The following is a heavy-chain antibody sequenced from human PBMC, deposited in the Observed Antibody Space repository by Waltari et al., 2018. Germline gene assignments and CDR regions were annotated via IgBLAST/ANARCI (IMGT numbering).Heavy chain of an antibody. CDR1: GDSISGGGYY. CDR2: INSSGNV. CDR3: ARMNSVQLGNWFDP. J-gene: IGHJ5*02. Sequence: QVQLQESGPGLVKPSDSLSPTCSVSGDSISGGGYYWSWLRQHPEKGREWMGYINSSGNVHYNPSLKSRVTMSVDMSQNQVSLKVTSVTDADTAVYFCARMNSVQLGNWFDPWGQGTLVTVSS. V-gene: IGHV4-31*03. D-gene: IGHD1-26*01.